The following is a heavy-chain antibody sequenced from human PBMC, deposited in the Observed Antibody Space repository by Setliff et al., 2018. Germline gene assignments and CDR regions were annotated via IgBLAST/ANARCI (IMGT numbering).Heavy chain of an antibody. V-gene: IGHV1-18*04. CDR1: GYTFTSYY. CDR3: ARGARLSYGDLPNFDY. CDR2: ISAYNGNT. D-gene: IGHD4-17*01. Sequence: GASVKVSCKASGYTFTSYYMHWVRQAPGKGLEWMGWISAYNGNTNYAQKLQGRVTMTTDTSTSTAYMELRSLRSDDTAVYYCARGARLSYGDLPNFDYWGQGTLVTVSS. J-gene: IGHJ4*02.